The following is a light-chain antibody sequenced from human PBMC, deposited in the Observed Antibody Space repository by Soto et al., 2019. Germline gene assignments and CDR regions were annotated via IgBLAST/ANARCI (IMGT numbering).Light chain of an antibody. V-gene: IGKV3-20*01. CDR3: QQYRSSLYT. CDR2: GAS. CDR1: QSVTSSY. J-gene: IGKJ2*01. Sequence: EIVLTQSPGTLSLSPGERATLSCRASQSVTSSYLAWYQQKPGQAPRLLIYGASSRATGIPDRFSGGGSGTDFTLTISRLEPEDFAVYYCQQYRSSLYTFGQGTKLEI.